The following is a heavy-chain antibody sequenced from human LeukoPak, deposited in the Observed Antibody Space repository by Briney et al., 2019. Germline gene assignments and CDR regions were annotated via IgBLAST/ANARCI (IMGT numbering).Heavy chain of an antibody. CDR3: ARYSSALYHDAFDI. Sequence: SETLSLTCTVSGGSISSYYWSWIRQPPGKGLEWIGYIYYSGSTNYNPSLKSRVTISVDTSKNQFSLKLSSVTATDTAVYYCARYSSALYHDAFDIWGQGTMVTVSS. D-gene: IGHD2-2*02. J-gene: IGHJ3*02. V-gene: IGHV4-59*12. CDR2: IYYSGST. CDR1: GGSISSYY.